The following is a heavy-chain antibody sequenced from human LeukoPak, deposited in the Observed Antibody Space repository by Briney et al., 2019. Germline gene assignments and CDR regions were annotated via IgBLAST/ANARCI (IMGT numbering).Heavy chain of an antibody. V-gene: IGHV3-48*04. J-gene: IGHJ4*02. CDR2: ISSTSNTI. CDR1: GFTFSSYS. Sequence: PGGSLRLSCAASGFTFSSYSMNWVRQAPGKGLEWISFISSTSNTIYYADSVKGRFTISRDDAKNSLYLQMNNLRAEDTAVYYCARVRTPGTVYYLDCWGQGTLVTVSS. CDR3: ARVRTPGTVYYLDC. D-gene: IGHD1-7*01.